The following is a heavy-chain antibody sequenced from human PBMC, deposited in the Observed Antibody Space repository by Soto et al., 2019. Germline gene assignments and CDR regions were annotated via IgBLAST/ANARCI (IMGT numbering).Heavy chain of an antibody. CDR2: IYSGGAT. V-gene: IGHV3-53*01. CDR3: ARELEFDY. D-gene: IGHD3-3*01. CDR1: GFTVSSYY. Sequence: GFPRLSCVASGFTVSSYYMSWVRQAPGKGLEWVSIIYSGGATYHADSVKGRFSISRDESKNTLYLQMNSLRAEDTAVYYCARELEFDYWGQGTLVTVSS. J-gene: IGHJ4*02.